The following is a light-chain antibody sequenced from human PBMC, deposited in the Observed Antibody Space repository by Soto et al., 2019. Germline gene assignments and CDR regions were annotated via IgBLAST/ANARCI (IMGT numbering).Light chain of an antibody. J-gene: IGKJ1*01. CDR3: QQSFTTPCT. CDR1: QTSNNY. CDR2: LTS. V-gene: IGKV1-39*01. Sequence: DIQMTQSPSSLSASVGDRVTITCRASQTSNNYLNWFQQKPGRAPKLLIYLTSTLESGVPSRFSGSESGTDFTLTISSLQPEDFATYHCQQSFTTPCTFGQGTKV.